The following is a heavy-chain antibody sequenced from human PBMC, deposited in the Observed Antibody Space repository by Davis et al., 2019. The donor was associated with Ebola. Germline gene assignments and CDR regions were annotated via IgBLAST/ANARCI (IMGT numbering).Heavy chain of an antibody. CDR1: GYTFTGYY. D-gene: IGHD1-26*01. Sequence: ASVKVSCKASGYTFTGYYMHWVRQAPGQGLEWMGWINPNSGGTNYAQKFQGRVTMTRDTSISTAYMELSRLRSDDTAVYYCARGKGEWELGPFTGYYYYYMDVWGKGTTVTVSS. V-gene: IGHV1-2*02. J-gene: IGHJ6*03. CDR2: INPNSGGT. CDR3: ARGKGEWELGPFTGYYYYYMDV.